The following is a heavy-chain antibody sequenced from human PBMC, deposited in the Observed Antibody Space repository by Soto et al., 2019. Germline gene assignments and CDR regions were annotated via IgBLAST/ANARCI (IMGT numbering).Heavy chain of an antibody. Sequence: SETLSLTCTVSGGSISSYYWSWIRQPPGKGLEWIGYIYYSGSTNYNPSLKSRVTISVDTSKNQFSLKLSSVTAADTAVYYCARYREEYSSSWHFDYWGQGTLVTVSS. CDR1: GGSISSYY. CDR3: ARYREEYSSSWHFDY. V-gene: IGHV4-59*08. J-gene: IGHJ4*02. CDR2: IYYSGST. D-gene: IGHD6-13*01.